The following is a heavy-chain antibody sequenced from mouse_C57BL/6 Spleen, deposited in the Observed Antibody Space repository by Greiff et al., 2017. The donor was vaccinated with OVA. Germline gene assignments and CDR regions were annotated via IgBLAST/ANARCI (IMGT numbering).Heavy chain of an antibody. J-gene: IGHJ4*01. D-gene: IGHD1-2*01. CDR1: GYSFTGYY. Sequence: EVKVVESGPELVKPGASVKISCKASGYSFTGYYMNWVKQSPEKSLEWIGEINPSTGGTTYNQKFKTKATLTVDKSSSTAYMQLKSLTSEDSAVYYCARSILRPPYYYAMDYWGQGTSVTVSS. CDR2: INPSTGGT. CDR3: ARSILRPPYYYAMDY. V-gene: IGHV1-42*01.